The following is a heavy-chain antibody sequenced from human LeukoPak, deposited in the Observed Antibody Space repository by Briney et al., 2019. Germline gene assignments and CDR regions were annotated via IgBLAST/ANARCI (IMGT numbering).Heavy chain of an antibody. CDR2: IIPIFGTA. CDR3: ATNLWFGDSTGRDY. J-gene: IGHJ4*02. D-gene: IGHD3-10*01. Sequence: SVKVSCKASGGTFSSYAISWVRQAPGQGLEWMGGIIPIFGTANYAQKFQGRVTITTDESTSTAYMELSSLRSEDTAVYYCATNLWFGDSTGRDYWGQGTLVTVSS. CDR1: GGTFSSYA. V-gene: IGHV1-69*05.